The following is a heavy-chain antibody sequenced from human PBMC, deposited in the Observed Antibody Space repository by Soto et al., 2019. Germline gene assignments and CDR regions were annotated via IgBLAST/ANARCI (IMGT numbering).Heavy chain of an antibody. CDR1: GGSISSGGYY. CDR2: IYYSGST. D-gene: IGHD6-13*01. Sequence: QVQLQESGPGLVKPSQTLSLTCTVSGGSISSGGYYWSWIRQHPGKGLEWIGYIYYSGSTYYNPSLKSXXTXSVXTSKNQFSLKLSSVTAADTAVYYCAREVAAAGTDYWGQGTLVTVSS. V-gene: IGHV4-31*03. J-gene: IGHJ4*02. CDR3: AREVAAAGTDY.